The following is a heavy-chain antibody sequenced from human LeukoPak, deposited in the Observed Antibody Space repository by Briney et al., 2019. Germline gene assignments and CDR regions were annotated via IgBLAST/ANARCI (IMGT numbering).Heavy chain of an antibody. CDR1: GFTFSSYS. CDR2: IYSGGST. D-gene: IGHD5-24*01. J-gene: IGHJ3*02. V-gene: IGHV3-53*01. Sequence: GGSLRLSCAASGFTFSSYSMNWVRQAPGKGLEWVSVIYSGGSTYYADSVKGRFTISRDNSKNTLYLQMNSLRAEDTAVYYCARDRGDGYNGAFDIWGQGTMVTVSS. CDR3: ARDRGDGYNGAFDI.